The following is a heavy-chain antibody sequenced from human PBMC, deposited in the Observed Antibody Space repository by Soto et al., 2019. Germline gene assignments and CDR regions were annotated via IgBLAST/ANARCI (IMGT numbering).Heavy chain of an antibody. CDR2: ISYDGSNK. J-gene: IGHJ4*02. D-gene: IGHD2-8*01. CDR1: GFTFRSYA. Sequence: GGSLRLSCAASGFTFRSYAMHWVRQAPGKGLEWVAVISYDGSNKYYGDSVKGRFTISRDNSKNTLYLQMNSLRAEDTAVYYCARAPRHCTNGVCYYLDYWGQGTLVTVSS. CDR3: ARAPRHCTNGVCYYLDY. V-gene: IGHV3-30-3*01.